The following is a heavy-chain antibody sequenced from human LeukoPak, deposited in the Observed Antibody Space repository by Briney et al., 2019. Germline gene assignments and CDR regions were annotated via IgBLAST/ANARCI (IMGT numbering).Heavy chain of an antibody. Sequence: GGSLRLSCAASGFNFKNYDFHWVRQAAGKRLEWVSGIVPVTDTFYLDSVEGRFTISRENAKNSFYLQMKGLRAGDTAVYYCARGWGGHGRSWGALDFWGQGILVTVSS. CDR1: GFNFKNYD. CDR2: IVPVTDT. D-gene: IGHD3-16*01. J-gene: IGHJ4*02. CDR3: ARGWGGHGRSWGALDF. V-gene: IGHV3-13*01.